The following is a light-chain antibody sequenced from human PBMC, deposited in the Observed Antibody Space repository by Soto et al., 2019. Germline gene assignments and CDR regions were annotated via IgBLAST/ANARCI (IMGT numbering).Light chain of an antibody. J-gene: IGKJ1*01. CDR1: QSIGSY. V-gene: IGKV1-39*01. Sequence: DIQVTQSPSSLSASVGDRVTITCRASQSIGSYVNWYQHNTGKAPNLLIYAASSLQSGVPSRFSGSGSGTDFTLTISSLHPEDFATYYCQQSYSIPWTIGHGTKVDIK. CDR2: AAS. CDR3: QQSYSIPWT.